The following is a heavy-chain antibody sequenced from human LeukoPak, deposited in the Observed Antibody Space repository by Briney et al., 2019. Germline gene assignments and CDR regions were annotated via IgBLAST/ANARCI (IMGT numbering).Heavy chain of an antibody. CDR2: IYYSGST. CDR1: GGSISSYY. CDR3: ARAQFVLPHLDY. Sequence: SETLSLTCTVPGGSISSYYWSWIRQPPGKGLEWIGYIYYSGSTNYNPSLKSRVTISVDTSKNQFSLKLSSVTAADTAVYYCARAQFVLPHLDYWGQGTLVTVSS. J-gene: IGHJ4*02. V-gene: IGHV4-59*01. D-gene: IGHD2-15*01.